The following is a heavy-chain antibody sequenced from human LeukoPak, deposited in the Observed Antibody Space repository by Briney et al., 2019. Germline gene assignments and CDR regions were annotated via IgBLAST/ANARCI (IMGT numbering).Heavy chain of an antibody. D-gene: IGHD3-22*01. J-gene: IGHJ4*02. Sequence: SETLSLTCAVSGGSISSSNWWSWVRQPPGKGLEWIGEIYHSGSTNYNPSLKSRVTISVDKSKNQFSLKLSSVTAADTAVYYCARDLYDYDSREYYFDYWGQGTLVTVSS. CDR3: ARDLYDYDSREYYFDY. CDR2: IYHSGST. CDR1: GGSISSSNW. V-gene: IGHV4-4*02.